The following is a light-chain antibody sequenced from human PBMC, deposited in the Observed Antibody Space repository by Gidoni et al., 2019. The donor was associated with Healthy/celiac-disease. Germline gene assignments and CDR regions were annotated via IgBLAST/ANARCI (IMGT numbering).Light chain of an antibody. CDR3: QQYDNLPPG. J-gene: IGKJ4*01. CDR1: QDISNY. Sequence: DIQTTQSPSSLSASVGDRVTITCQASQDISNYLNWYQQKPGKAPKLLIYVASNLETGVPSRFSGSGSGTDFTFTISSLQPEDIATYYCQQYDNLPPGFXGXTKVEIK. CDR2: VAS. V-gene: IGKV1-33*01.